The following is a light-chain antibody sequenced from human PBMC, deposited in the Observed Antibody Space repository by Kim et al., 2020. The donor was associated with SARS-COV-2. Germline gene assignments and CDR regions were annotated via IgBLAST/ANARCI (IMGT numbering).Light chain of an antibody. CDR1: KLGDEY. CDR3: QAWDSSTVV. CDR2: QDN. V-gene: IGLV3-1*01. J-gene: IGLJ3*02. Sequence: SYELTQPPSVSVSPGQTASITCSGDKLGDEYACWYQQKPGQSPVLVIYQDNKRHSGIPERFSGSNSGNTATLTISGTQAMDEADYYCQAWDSSTVVFGGGTKVTVL.